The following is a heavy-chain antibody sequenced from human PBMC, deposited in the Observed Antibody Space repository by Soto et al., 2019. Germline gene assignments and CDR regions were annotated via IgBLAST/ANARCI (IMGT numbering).Heavy chain of an antibody. CDR3: ARDARMTIREGGMDV. D-gene: IGHD3-10*01. V-gene: IGHV3-33*01. CDR2: IWYDGSNK. Sequence: GGSLRLSCAASGFTFSSYGMHWVRQAPGKGLEWVAVIWYDGSNKYYADSVKGRFTISRDNSKNTLYLQMNSLRAEDTAVYYCARDARMTIREGGMDVWGQGTTVTVSS. CDR1: GFTFSSYG. J-gene: IGHJ6*02.